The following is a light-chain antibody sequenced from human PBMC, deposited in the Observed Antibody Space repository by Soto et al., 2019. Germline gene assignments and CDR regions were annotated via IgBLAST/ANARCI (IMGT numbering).Light chain of an antibody. V-gene: IGLV1-44*01. CDR2: SNN. CDR1: SSNIGRNT. J-gene: IGLJ2*01. Sequence: QSFLTQPPSASGTPGQSVNISCSGSSSNIGRNTVNWYQQVPGTAPKLLLYSNNQRPSGVPDRFSGSKSGTSASLAISGLQSEDEADYYCAAWDDSLNGPLFGGGTKLTVL. CDR3: AAWDDSLNGPL.